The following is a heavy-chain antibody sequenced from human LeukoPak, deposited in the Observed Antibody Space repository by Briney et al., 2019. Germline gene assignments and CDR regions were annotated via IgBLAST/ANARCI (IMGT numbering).Heavy chain of an antibody. D-gene: IGHD2-2*01. J-gene: IGHJ3*02. CDR3: AREVDQPLKMEDDAFDI. CDR1: TYTFTGYY. CDR2: INPNSGGT. V-gene: IGHV1-2*06. Sequence: ASVKVSCKASTYTFTGYYMHWVRQAPGQGLEWMGRINPNSGGTNYAQKFQGRVTMTRDTSISTAYMELSRLRSDDTAVYYCAREVDQPLKMEDDAFDIWGQGTMVTVCS.